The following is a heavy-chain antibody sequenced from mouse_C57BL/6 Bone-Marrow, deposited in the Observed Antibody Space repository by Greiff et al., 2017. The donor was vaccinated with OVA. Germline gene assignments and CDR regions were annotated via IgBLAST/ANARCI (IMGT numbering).Heavy chain of an antibody. V-gene: IGHV1-7*01. J-gene: IGHJ1*03. CDR2: FNPSSGHT. D-gene: IGHD4-1*01. CDR1: GYTFTSYC. Sequence: VKLQESGAELAKPGASVTLSCKASGYTFTSYCFHWGKQRPGQGLEWSGYFNPSSGHTKYNQKFKNKTTLTADKSSSTAYMQLSSLTYESSAVDYCAREGAWAYWYFDVWGTGTTVTVSS. CDR3: AREGAWAYWYFDV.